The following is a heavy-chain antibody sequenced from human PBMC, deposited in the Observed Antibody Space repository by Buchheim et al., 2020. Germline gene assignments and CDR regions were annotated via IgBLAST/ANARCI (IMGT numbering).Heavy chain of an antibody. CDR1: GFTFSSYG. CDR3: AKDPEGYYYYGMDV. J-gene: IGHJ6*02. CDR2: ISYDGSNK. Sequence: QVQLVESGGGVVQPGRSLRLSCAASGFTFSSYGMHWVRQAPGKGLEWVAVISYDGSNKYYADSVMGRFTISRDNSKNTLYLQMNSLRAEDTAVYYCAKDPEGYYYYGMDVWGQGTT. V-gene: IGHV3-30*18.